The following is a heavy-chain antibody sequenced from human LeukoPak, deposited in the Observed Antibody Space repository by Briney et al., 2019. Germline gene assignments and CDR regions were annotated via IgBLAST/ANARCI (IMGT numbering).Heavy chain of an antibody. CDR1: GFTVSNNY. CDR3: AKKGGFPYYFDQ. V-gene: IGHV3-53*01. D-gene: IGHD1-26*01. Sequence: PGGSLRLSCAASGFTVSNNYMSWVRQAPGKGLEWVSLIYAGGSTYYADSVKGRFTISRDNSKNTVDLQMDSLRAEDTAVYYCAKKGGFPYYFDQWGQGTLVTVSS. J-gene: IGHJ4*02. CDR2: IYAGGST.